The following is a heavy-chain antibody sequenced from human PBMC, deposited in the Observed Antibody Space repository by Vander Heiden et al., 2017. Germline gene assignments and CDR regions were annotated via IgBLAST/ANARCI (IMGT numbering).Heavy chain of an antibody. CDR2: SGTTNSYI. Sequence: LQLVESGGGLVKTGGSLRLSCSGSGCLISDYSRHRVRQARGKELEWVSSSGTTNSYIYYADSVKGRFAMSRDNAKKSLYLQMSSLRVEDTAGYYCARLLWFGDLSKPQDLGGMDVWGQGTTVIVSS. CDR1: GCLISDYS. CDR3: ARLLWFGDLSKPQDLGGMDV. V-gene: IGHV3-21*01. J-gene: IGHJ6*02. D-gene: IGHD3-10*01.